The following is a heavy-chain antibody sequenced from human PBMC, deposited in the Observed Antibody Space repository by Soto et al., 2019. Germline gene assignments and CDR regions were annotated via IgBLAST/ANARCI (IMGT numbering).Heavy chain of an antibody. CDR2: IIPIFGTA. D-gene: IGHD5-12*01. J-gene: IGHJ4*02. CDR3: ANRGRGEDGYNEYFDY. V-gene: IGHV1-69*13. Sequence: AASVKVSCKASGGTFSSYAISWVRQAPGQGLEWMGGIIPIFGTANYAQKFQGRVTITADESTSTAYMELSSLRSEDTAVYYCANRGRGEDGYNEYFDYWGQGTLVTVSS. CDR1: GGTFSSYA.